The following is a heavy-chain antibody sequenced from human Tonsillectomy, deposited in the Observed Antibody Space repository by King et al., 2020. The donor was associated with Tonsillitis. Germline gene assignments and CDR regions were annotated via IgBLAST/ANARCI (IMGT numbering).Heavy chain of an antibody. CDR2: INRDGSST. CDR1: GFTISGYW. V-gene: IGHV3-74*01. J-gene: IGHJ3*02. D-gene: IGHD2-15*01. CDR3: VREAYSGGSDI. Sequence: VQLVESGGGLVQPGGSLRLSCAASGFTISGYWMHWVRQAPGKGLVWVSRINRDGSSTSYADSVKGRFTISKDNAKNTLHLQMNSLRAEDTALYYCVREAYSGGSDIWGQGTMVTVSS.